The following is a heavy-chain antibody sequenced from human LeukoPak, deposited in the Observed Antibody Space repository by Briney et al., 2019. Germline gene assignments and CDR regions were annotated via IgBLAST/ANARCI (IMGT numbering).Heavy chain of an antibody. J-gene: IGHJ4*02. CDR1: GGSIRSYY. CDR2: IYYSGST. CDR3: ARGFRTGYCSGGSCYSEYYFDY. Sequence: PSETLSLTCIVSGGSIRSYYWSWIRQPPGKGLEWIGYIYYSGSTNYNPSLKSRVTISVDTSKNQFSLKLSSVTAADTAVYYCARGFRTGYCSGGSCYSEYYFDYWGQGTLVTVSS. D-gene: IGHD2-15*01. V-gene: IGHV4-59*01.